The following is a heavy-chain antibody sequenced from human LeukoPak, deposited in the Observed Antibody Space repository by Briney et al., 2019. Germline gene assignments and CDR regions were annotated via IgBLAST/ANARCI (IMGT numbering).Heavy chain of an antibody. CDR1: GLSLSTSGVG. Sequence: SGPTLVNPTQTLALTCTFSGLSLSTSGVGVGWIRQPPGKALEWLALIYWDDEKRYSPSLKSRLTITKDTSKNQVVLTMTNTDPVDTATYYCAHRPLQGYFDYWGQGTLVTVSS. V-gene: IGHV2-5*02. CDR3: AHRPLQGYFDY. J-gene: IGHJ4*02. D-gene: IGHD2-21*02. CDR2: IYWDDEK.